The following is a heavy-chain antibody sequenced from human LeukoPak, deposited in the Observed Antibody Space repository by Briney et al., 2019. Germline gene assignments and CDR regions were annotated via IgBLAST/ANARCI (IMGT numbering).Heavy chain of an antibody. CDR2: ISSSSSYI. Sequence: GGSLRLSCAASGFTFSSYSMNWVRQAPGKGLEWVSSISSSSSYIYYADSVKGRFTISRDNAKNSLYLQMNSLRAEDTAVYYCARAEGIAAAGSDFDYWGQGTLVTVSS. D-gene: IGHD6-13*01. J-gene: IGHJ4*02. CDR3: ARAEGIAAAGSDFDY. CDR1: GFTFSSYS. V-gene: IGHV3-21*01.